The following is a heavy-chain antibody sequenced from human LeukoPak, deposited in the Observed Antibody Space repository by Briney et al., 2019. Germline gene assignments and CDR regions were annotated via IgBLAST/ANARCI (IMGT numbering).Heavy chain of an antibody. Sequence: GGSLRLSCAASGFTFSNAWMSWVRQAPGKGLEWVAVISYDGSNKYYADSVKGRFTISRDNSKNTLYLQMNSLRAEDTAVYYCAREDIVVVPGLDYWGQGTLVTVSS. CDR3: AREDIVVVPGLDY. V-gene: IGHV3-30*03. D-gene: IGHD2-2*01. J-gene: IGHJ4*02. CDR1: GFTFSNAW. CDR2: ISYDGSNK.